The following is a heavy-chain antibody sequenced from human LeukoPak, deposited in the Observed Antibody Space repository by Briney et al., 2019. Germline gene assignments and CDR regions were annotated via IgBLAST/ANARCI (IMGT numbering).Heavy chain of an antibody. CDR3: ARRLTQYDCFDP. Sequence: SQTLSLNCAIPGDSVSSNSVTWNWIRQSPSRGLEWLGRTYYRSTWYNDYAVSVRGRITVNPDTSKNQFSLHLNSVTPEDTAVYYCARRLTQYDCFDPWGQGILVTVSS. CDR1: GDSVSSNSVT. J-gene: IGHJ5*02. D-gene: IGHD2-2*01. CDR2: TYYRSTWYN. V-gene: IGHV6-1*01.